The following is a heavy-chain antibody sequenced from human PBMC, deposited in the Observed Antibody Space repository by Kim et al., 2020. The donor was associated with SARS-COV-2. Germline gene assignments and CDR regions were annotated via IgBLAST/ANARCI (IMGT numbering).Heavy chain of an antibody. V-gene: IGHV3-48*02. J-gene: IGHJ5*02. CDR3: ARASYSYGANWFDP. CDR2: ISSSSSTI. Sequence: GGSLRLSCAASGFTFSSYSMNWVRQAPGKGLEWVSYISSSSSTIYYADSVKGRFTISRDNAKNSLYLQMNSLRDEDTAVYYCARASYSYGANWFDPWGQGTLVTVSS. CDR1: GFTFSSYS. D-gene: IGHD5-18*01.